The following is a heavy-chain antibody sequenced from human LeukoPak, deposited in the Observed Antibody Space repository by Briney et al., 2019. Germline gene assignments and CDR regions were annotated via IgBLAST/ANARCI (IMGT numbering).Heavy chain of an antibody. J-gene: IGHJ4*02. V-gene: IGHV3-23*01. CDR1: GFTFTIYA. CDR2: ISARGDST. Sequence: GGSLRLSCAASGFTFTIYAMSWVRQAPGKGLEWVSAISARGDSTYYADSVKGRFTISRDNSKNTVYVQVNSLRAEDTAMYYCAKSSNDADFDYWGQGTLVTVAS. CDR3: AKSSNDADFDY. D-gene: IGHD4-11*01.